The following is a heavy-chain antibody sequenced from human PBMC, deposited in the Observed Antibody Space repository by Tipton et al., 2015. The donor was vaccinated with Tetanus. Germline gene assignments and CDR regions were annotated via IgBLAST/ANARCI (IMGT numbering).Heavy chain of an antibody. J-gene: IGHJ3*01. D-gene: IGHD3-10*01. Sequence: TLSLTCTVSGGSISSTSYYWAWIRQPPGKGLEWIGTMYNSGATYYNPSLKGRVTISGDTSKTLFSLTSVTASDTAVYYCARPEASGRARGFDLWGQGTIVTVSP. CDR3: ARPEASGRARGFDL. V-gene: IGHV4-39*02. CDR1: GGSISSTSYY. CDR2: MYNSGAT.